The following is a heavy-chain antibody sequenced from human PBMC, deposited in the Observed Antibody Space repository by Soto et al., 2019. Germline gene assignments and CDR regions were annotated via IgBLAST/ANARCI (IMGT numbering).Heavy chain of an antibody. CDR2: IYYSGTT. D-gene: IGHD6-19*01. Sequence: SETLSLTCNVSGDSISTSYWSWIRQPPGKGLEWIAYIYYSGTTNYNPSLESRVTMSMDTSKNQFPLRLTSVTAADTAVYYCAKSVVHQWLVHDAFDIWGQGTLVTVS. CDR1: GDSISTSY. V-gene: IGHV4-59*03. J-gene: IGHJ3*02. CDR3: AKSVVHQWLVHDAFDI.